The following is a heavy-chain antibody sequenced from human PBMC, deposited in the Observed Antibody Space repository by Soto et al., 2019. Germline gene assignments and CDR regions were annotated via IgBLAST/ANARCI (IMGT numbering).Heavy chain of an antibody. CDR1: GDSVSSNSAA. J-gene: IGHJ4*02. CDR3: ARGLSSGWSPDYYFDY. V-gene: IGHV6-1*01. Sequence: PSQTLSLTCAISGDSVSSNSAAWNWIRQSPSRGLEWLGRTYYRSKWYNDYAVSVKSRITINPDTSKNQFSLQLNSVTPEDTAVYYCARGLSSGWSPDYYFDYWGQGTLVTVSS. CDR2: TYYRSKWYN. D-gene: IGHD6-19*01.